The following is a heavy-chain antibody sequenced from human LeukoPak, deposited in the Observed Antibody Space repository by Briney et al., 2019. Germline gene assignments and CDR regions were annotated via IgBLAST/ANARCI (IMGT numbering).Heavy chain of an antibody. Sequence: ASVKVSCKASGYTFTGYYMHWVRQAPGQGLEWMGWINPNSGGTNYAQKFQGRVTMTRDTSISTAYMELSRLRSDDTAVYYCATSNYYDGSGCFDYWGQGTLVTVSS. CDR2: INPNSGGT. J-gene: IGHJ4*02. D-gene: IGHD3-22*01. V-gene: IGHV1-2*02. CDR1: GYTFTGYY. CDR3: ATSNYYDGSGCFDY.